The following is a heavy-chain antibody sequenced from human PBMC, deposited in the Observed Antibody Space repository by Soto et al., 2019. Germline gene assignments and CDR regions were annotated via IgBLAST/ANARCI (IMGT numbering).Heavy chain of an antibody. CDR3: AKALQAYSSSWYDPPNYYYGMDV. Sequence: EVQLLESGGGLVQPGGSLRLSCAASGFTFSSYAMSWVRQAPGKGLEWVSATSGSGGSTYYADPVKGRFTIPRDNSKNTLYLQMNSLRAEDTAVYYCAKALQAYSSSWYDPPNYYYGMDVWGQGTTVTVSS. CDR1: GFTFSSYA. D-gene: IGHD6-13*01. V-gene: IGHV3-23*01. CDR2: TSGSGGST. J-gene: IGHJ6*02.